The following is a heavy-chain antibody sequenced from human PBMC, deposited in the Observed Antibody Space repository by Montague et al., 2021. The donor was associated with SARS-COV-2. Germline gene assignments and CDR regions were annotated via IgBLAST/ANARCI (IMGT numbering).Heavy chain of an antibody. CDR2: TYLSGFT. D-gene: IGHD3/OR15-3a*01. Sequence: ETLSLTCVVSDVSLSSSTWWSWVRQSPGKGLEWVGETYLSGFTQYNPSVKNRVTIALDDSRSQFSLRLTSVTAAATAVYFCARGGLGNRGFDYWGQGALVTVSS. CDR1: DVSLSSSTW. J-gene: IGHJ4*02. CDR3: ARGGLGNRGFDY. V-gene: IGHV4-4*01.